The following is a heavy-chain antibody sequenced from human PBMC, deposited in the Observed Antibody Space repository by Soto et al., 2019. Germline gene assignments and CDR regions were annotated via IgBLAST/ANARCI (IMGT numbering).Heavy chain of an antibody. Sequence: SVKVSCKASGGTFSSFTISWVRQAPGQGLEWMGGIIPIFGTANYAEKFQGRVTVTADESTSTTYMEVSSLRSEDTAVYYCAIGDSDYPGHTWFAPWGQATLVPVS. J-gene: IGHJ5*02. CDR3: AIGDSDYPGHTWFAP. D-gene: IGHD4-4*01. V-gene: IGHV1-69*13. CDR1: GGTFSSFT. CDR2: IIPIFGTA.